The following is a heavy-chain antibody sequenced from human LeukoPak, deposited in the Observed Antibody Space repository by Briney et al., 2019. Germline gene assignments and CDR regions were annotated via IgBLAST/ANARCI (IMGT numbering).Heavy chain of an antibody. CDR1: GFTFSSYS. CDR3: AKESVPTSDV. V-gene: IGHV3-21*04. CDR2: ISSSSSYI. Sequence: GGSLRLSCAASGFTFSSYSMNWVRQAPGKGLEWVSSISSSSSYIYYADSVKGRFTISRDNAKNSLYLQMNSLRVEDTAVYYCAKESVPTSDVWGQGTTVTVSS. J-gene: IGHJ6*02. D-gene: IGHD6-6*01.